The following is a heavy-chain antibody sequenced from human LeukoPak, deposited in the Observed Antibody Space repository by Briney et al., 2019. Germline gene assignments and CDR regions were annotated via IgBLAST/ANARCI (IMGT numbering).Heavy chain of an antibody. J-gene: IGHJ5*02. CDR3: ARDPGTYGWFYP. CDR2: ISAHNGNT. Sequence: ASVKVFCKASGYTFTSYGISWVRQAPGQGLEWMGWISAHNGNTNYAQKLQGRVTMTTDTSTSTAYMELRSLRSDDTAVYYCARDPGTYGWFYPWGQGTLWTVSS. V-gene: IGHV1-18*01. CDR1: GYTFTSYG. D-gene: IGHD4-17*01.